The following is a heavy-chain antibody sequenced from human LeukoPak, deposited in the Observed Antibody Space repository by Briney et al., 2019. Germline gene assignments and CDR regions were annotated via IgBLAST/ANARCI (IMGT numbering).Heavy chain of an antibody. CDR2: ISSSSSYI. CDR3: ARDSAAGTIDY. Sequence: GGSLRLSCAASGFTFSSYSMNWVSQAPGKGLEWVSSISSSSSYIYYADSVKGRFTISRDNAKNSLYLQMNSLRAEDTAVYYCARDSAAGTIDYWGQGTLVTVSS. J-gene: IGHJ4*02. D-gene: IGHD6-13*01. V-gene: IGHV3-21*01. CDR1: GFTFSSYS.